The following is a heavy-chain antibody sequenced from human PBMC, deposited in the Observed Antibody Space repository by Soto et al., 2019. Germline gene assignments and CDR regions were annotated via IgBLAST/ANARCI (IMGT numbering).Heavy chain of an antibody. CDR1: GYTFTSYA. V-gene: IGHV1-3*01. D-gene: IGHD2-2*02. Sequence: QVQLVQSGAEVKKPGASVKVSCKASGYTFTSYAMHWVRQAPGQRLEWMGWINAGDGNTKYSQKFQGRVTITRDTSASTAYMELSSLRSEDTAVYYCAITAISSLGWFDPWGQGTLVTVSS. J-gene: IGHJ5*02. CDR3: AITAISSLGWFDP. CDR2: INAGDGNT.